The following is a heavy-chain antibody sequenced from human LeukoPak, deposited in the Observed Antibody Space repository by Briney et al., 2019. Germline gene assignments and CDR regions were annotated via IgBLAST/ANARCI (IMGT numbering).Heavy chain of an antibody. CDR1: RFTFSNYG. CDR3: AREVGTPQAFDI. D-gene: IGHD1-26*01. V-gene: IGHV3-48*01. Sequence: GSLRLSCAASRFTFSNYGVNWVRQAPGKRLEWVSYINSRSSTIYYVDSVRGRFTISRDNAKNSLYLQMISLKAEDTAIFYCAREVGTPQAFDIWGQGTMVTVSS. CDR2: INSRSSTI. J-gene: IGHJ3*02.